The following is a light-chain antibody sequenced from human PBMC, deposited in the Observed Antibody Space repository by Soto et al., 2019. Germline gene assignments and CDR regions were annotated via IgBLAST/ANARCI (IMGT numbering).Light chain of an antibody. CDR3: QQHSDWPLT. CDR2: GAS. J-gene: IGKJ4*01. V-gene: IGKV3-20*01. CDR1: QSISSSS. Sequence: EIVLTQSPGTLSLSPGQRATLSCRASQSISSSSLAWYQQRPGQAPSLLIYGASRRATGIPDRFSGSGSGTDFTLTITRLEPDDFTVYYCQQHSDWPLTFGGGTRVEI.